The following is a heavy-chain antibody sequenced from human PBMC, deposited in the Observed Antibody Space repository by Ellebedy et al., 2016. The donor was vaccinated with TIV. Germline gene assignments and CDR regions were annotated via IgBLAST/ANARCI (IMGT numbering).Heavy chain of an antibody. CDR1: GFNFNTFF. CDR2: ISAGSDTT. V-gene: IGHV3-23*01. CDR3: ARGDSTSWYANYYYYGMDV. Sequence: GESLKISXTASGFNFNTFFMSWVRQAPGKGLEWVSTISAGSDTTRLADSVKGRFTISRDNAKNTLYLQMNSLRAEDTAVYYCARGDSTSWYANYYYYGMDVWGQGTTVTVSS. D-gene: IGHD6-13*01. J-gene: IGHJ6*02.